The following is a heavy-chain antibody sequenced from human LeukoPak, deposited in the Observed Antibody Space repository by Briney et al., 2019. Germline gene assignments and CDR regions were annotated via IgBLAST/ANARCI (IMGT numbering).Heavy chain of an antibody. CDR3: ARESGLTDNWLDS. CDR1: GYSFTTHD. J-gene: IGHJ5*01. D-gene: IGHD5-12*01. V-gene: IGHV1-8*01. Sequence: ASVKVSCKASGYSFTTHDISWVRQSTGQGLEWMGWMNPNSGKSGYAQKFQGRVTMTRDTSISTVYMELSSLGSDDTAAYYCARESGLTDNWLDSWGQGTLVIVSS. CDR2: MNPNSGKS.